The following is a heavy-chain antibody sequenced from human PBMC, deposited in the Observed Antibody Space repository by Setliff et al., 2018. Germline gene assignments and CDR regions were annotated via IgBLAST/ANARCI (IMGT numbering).Heavy chain of an antibody. V-gene: IGHV4-34*01. Sequence: KPSETLSLTCAVYGGSFSTYYWIWIRQPPGKGLEWIGEINHSGSTNYNPSLKSRVTISVDTSKNQFSLKLSSVTAADTAVYYCASGYRLRPFDPWGQGTLVTVSS. CDR3: ASGYRLRPFDP. CDR1: GGSFSTYY. D-gene: IGHD5-18*01. J-gene: IGHJ5*02. CDR2: INHSGST.